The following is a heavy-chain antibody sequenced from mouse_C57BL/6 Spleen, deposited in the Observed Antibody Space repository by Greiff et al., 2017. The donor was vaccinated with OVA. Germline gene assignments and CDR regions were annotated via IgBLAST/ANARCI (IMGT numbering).Heavy chain of an antibody. CDR3: ARWYDGRFAY. J-gene: IGHJ3*01. Sequence: VQLQQSGPELVKPGASVKIPCKASGYTFTDYNMDWVKQSHGKSLEWIGDINPNNGGTIYNQKFKGKVTLTVDKSSSTAYMELRSLTSEDTAVYYCARWYDGRFAYWGQGTLVTVSA. D-gene: IGHD2-3*01. CDR1: GYTFTDYN. V-gene: IGHV1-18*01. CDR2: INPNNGGT.